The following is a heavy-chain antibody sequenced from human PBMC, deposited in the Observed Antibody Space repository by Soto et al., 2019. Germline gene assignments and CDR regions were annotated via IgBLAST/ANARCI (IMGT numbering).Heavy chain of an antibody. Sequence: EVQLLESGGGLVQPGGSLRLSCAASGFTFSNYAVTWVRQAPGKGLEWVSTISGSGGSTYYADSVKGRFTISRDNSKNTLYQQMNSLRAEDTAVYYCAKEQGSSWYEIDFWGQGTLVTVSS. CDR1: GFTFSNYA. CDR2: ISGSGGST. CDR3: AKEQGSSWYEIDF. V-gene: IGHV3-23*01. D-gene: IGHD6-13*01. J-gene: IGHJ4*02.